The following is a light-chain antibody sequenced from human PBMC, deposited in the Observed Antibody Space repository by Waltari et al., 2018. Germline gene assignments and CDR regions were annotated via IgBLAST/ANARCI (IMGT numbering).Light chain of an antibody. CDR2: ANN. V-gene: IGLV1-40*01. CDR1: NSNIVAGYD. J-gene: IGLJ1*01. Sequence: QSVLTQPPSVSGAPGQRVTISCTGSNSNIVAGYDVHWYQQLPTKAPKLLIFANNNRPSGVPDRFSGSRSGPSASLAITGLQAEDEADYYCQSYESSLSHSVFGTGTKVSVL. CDR3: QSYESSLSHSV.